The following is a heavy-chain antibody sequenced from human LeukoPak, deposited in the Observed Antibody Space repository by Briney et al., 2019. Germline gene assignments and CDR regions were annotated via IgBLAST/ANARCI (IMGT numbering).Heavy chain of an antibody. D-gene: IGHD3-16*02. J-gene: IGHJ4*02. Sequence: PSQTLSLTCTVSGGSISSGSYYWSWIRQPAGKVLEWIGRIYTSGSTNYNPSLKSRVTISVDTSKNQFSLKLSSVTAADTAVYYCARDMITFGGVIGYDYWGQGTLVTVSS. CDR1: GGSISSGSYY. V-gene: IGHV4-61*02. CDR3: ARDMITFGGVIGYDY. CDR2: IYTSGST.